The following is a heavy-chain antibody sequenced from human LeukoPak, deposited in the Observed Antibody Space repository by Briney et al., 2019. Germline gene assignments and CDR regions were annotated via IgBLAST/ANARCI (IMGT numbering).Heavy chain of an antibody. CDR3: ARLGDGDNLRYFDY. D-gene: IGHD5-24*01. CDR2: IYYSGST. CDR1: GFTFTYAW. Sequence: PGGSLRLSCAASGFTFTYAWMSWVRQAPGKGLEWIGYIYYSGSTNYNASLKSRVTISVDTSKNQLSLKLSSVTAADTAVYYCARLGDGDNLRYFDYWGQGTLVTVSS. J-gene: IGHJ4*02. V-gene: IGHV4-59*08.